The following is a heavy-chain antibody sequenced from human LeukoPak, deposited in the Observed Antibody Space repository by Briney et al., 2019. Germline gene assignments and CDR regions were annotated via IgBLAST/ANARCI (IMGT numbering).Heavy chain of an antibody. CDR2: IYYSGST. D-gene: IGHD2-21*01. CDR3: ARGGGGDSPLDY. V-gene: IGHV4-59*01. J-gene: IGHJ4*02. Sequence: PSETLSLTCTVSGGSISSYYWSWIRQPPGKGLEWIGYIYYSGSTNYNPSLKSRVTISVDTSKNQFSLKLSSMTAADTAVYYCARGGGGDSPLDYWGQGTLVTVSS. CDR1: GGSISSYY.